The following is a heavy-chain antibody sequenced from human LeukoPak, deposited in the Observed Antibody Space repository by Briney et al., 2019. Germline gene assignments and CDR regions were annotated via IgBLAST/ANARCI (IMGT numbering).Heavy chain of an antibody. V-gene: IGHV4-4*07. CDR3: ARSPPSNTVFDF. D-gene: IGHD2-8*01. CDR2: IYTSGST. CDR1: GDSISSYY. Sequence: PSETLSLTCTVSGDSISSYYWSWIRQPSGRGLECIGRIYTSGSTSYNPPLKSRVTMSVDASKNQLSLRLSSVTAADTAVYYCARSPPSNTVFDFWGQGILVTVSS. J-gene: IGHJ4*02.